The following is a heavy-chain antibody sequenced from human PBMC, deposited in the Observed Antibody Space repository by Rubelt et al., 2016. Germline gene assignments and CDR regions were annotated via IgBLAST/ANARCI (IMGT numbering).Heavy chain of an antibody. D-gene: IGHD3-10*01. Sequence: EVQLVESGGGLVKPGGSLRLSCAASGFTFSSYSMNWVRQAPGKGLEWVSTTSGSGAHIYYADSVKGRFTISRDNSNNFLYLQMNSLRAEDTAVYYCARGDVNWGSGLWGQGTLVTVSS. CDR2: TSGSGAHI. V-gene: IGHV3-21*01. CDR3: ARGDVNWGSGL. J-gene: IGHJ4*02. CDR1: GFTFSSYS.